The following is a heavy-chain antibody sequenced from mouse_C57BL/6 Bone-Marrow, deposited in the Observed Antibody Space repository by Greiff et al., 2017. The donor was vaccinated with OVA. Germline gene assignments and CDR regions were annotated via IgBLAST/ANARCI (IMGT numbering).Heavy chain of an antibody. V-gene: IGHV1-49*01. Sequence: LQESGAELVRPGSSVKLSCQDSYFAFMASAMHWVQQRPGHGLEWIGSFTMYSDATEYSENFKGKATLTANTSSSTAYMELSSLTSEDSAGYYCARGHEAMDYWGQGTSVTVSS. J-gene: IGHJ4*01. CDR2: FTMYSDAT. CDR3: ARGHEAMDY. CDR1: YFAFMASA.